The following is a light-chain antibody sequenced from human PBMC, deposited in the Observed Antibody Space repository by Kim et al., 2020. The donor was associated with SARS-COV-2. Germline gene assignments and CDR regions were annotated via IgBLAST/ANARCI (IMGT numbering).Light chain of an antibody. J-gene: IGKJ3*01. CDR1: QGIGND. Sequence: AIQMTQSPSSLSASVGYRVTITCRASQGIGNDLSWYQQKPGKAPNLLIYAASSLQSGVPSRFSGSGSGTEFTLTINSLQPEDFATYYCLQDYNFPFTFGPGTKVDIK. CDR2: AAS. CDR3: LQDYNFPFT. V-gene: IGKV1-6*01.